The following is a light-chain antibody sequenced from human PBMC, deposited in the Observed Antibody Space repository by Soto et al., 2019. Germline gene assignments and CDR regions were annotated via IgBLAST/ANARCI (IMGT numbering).Light chain of an antibody. V-gene: IGKV1-39*01. J-gene: IGKJ5*01. CDR2: GAS. CDR1: QSISSY. Sequence: DIQMTQSPSSLSASVGGRVTSTCRASQSISSYLNWYQQKPGRTPELLIHGASRLQSGVPARFSGSGSGTDFTLSINSLQPEDFATYYCQQAYSFPITFGQGTRREIK. CDR3: QQAYSFPIT.